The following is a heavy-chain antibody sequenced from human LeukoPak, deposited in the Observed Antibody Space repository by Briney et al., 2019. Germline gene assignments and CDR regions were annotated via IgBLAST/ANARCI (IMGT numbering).Heavy chain of an antibody. Sequence: PSETLSLTCAVYGVSFSGYYWSWIRQPPGKGLEWIGYIYYSGSTNYNPSLKSRVTISVDTSKNQFSLKLSSVTAADTAVYYCARDGYDILTGYNWFDPWGQGTLVTVSS. D-gene: IGHD3-9*01. CDR2: IYYSGST. CDR1: GVSFSGYY. V-gene: IGHV4-59*01. CDR3: ARDGYDILTGYNWFDP. J-gene: IGHJ5*02.